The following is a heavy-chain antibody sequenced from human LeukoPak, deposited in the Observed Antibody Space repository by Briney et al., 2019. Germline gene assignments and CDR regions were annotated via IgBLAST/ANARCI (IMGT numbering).Heavy chain of an antibody. V-gene: IGHV3-30*01. CDR2: ISYDGSNK. Sequence: GGSLRLSCAASGFTLSSYAMHWVRQAPGKGLEWLAVISYDGSNKYYADSVKGRFTISRDNSKNTLYLQMNSLRAEDTAVYYCARDTLAARQVGYFDYWGQGTLVTVSS. D-gene: IGHD6-6*01. CDR3: ARDTLAARQVGYFDY. J-gene: IGHJ4*02. CDR1: GFTLSSYA.